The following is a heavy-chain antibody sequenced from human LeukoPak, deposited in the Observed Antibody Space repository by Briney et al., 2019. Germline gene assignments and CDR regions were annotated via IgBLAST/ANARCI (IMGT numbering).Heavy chain of an antibody. D-gene: IGHD1-26*01. CDR2: ISNSGDST. CDR3: AKAVTGSYLKWLDP. V-gene: IGHV3-23*01. J-gene: IGHJ5*02. Sequence: GGSLRLSCAASGFTFSSYAMSWVRQAPGKGLEWVSGISNSGDSTYYAASVKGRFTISRDNAKNTLNLQMDSLRAEDTALYYCAKAVTGSYLKWLDPWGQGTLVTVSS. CDR1: GFTFSSYA.